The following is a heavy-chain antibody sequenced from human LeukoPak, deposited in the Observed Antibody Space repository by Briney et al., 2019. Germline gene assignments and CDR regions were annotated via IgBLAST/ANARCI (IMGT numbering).Heavy chain of an antibody. CDR1: GGSISSYY. CDR2: IYYSGST. V-gene: IGHV4-59*01. Sequence: SETLSLTCTVSGGSISSYYWSWIRQPPGKGLEWIGYIYYSGSTNYNPSLKSRVTISVDTSKNQFSLKLSSVTAADTAVFFCARWYYDSSGYRYLDYWGQGTLVTVSS. D-gene: IGHD3-22*01. J-gene: IGHJ4*02. CDR3: ARWYYDSSGYRYLDY.